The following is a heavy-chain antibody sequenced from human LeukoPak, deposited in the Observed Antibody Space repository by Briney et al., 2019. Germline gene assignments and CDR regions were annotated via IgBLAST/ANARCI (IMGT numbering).Heavy chain of an antibody. D-gene: IGHD5-12*01. V-gene: IGHV3-53*01. CDR3: AKGRCSGPGCDSFDY. CDR1: GFSVSSTY. J-gene: IGHJ4*02. Sequence: GGSLRLSCAASGFSVSSTYMSWVRQAPGKGLECVSIISDDSSFTYYLDSVKGRSTIFRDNSKNTLYLHMNSLKAEDTAVYYCAKGRCSGPGCDSFDYWGQGTLVTVSS. CDR2: ISDDSSFT.